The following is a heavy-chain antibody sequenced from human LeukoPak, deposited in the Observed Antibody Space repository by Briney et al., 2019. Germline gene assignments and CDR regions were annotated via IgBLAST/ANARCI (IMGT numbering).Heavy chain of an antibody. Sequence: SQTLSLTCTVSGGSISSGGFYWSWIRQHPGKGLEWLGYIYYSGTTYYKSSLKSRVTISVDTSKNQFSLKLSSVTAADTAVYYCASSTVTTHFFDYWGQGTLVTVSS. CDR3: ASSTVTTHFFDY. CDR2: IYYSGTT. J-gene: IGHJ4*02. D-gene: IGHD4-17*01. V-gene: IGHV4-31*03. CDR1: GGSISSGGFY.